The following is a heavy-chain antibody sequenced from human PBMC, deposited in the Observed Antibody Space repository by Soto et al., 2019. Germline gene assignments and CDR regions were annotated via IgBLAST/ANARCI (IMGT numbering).Heavy chain of an antibody. CDR1: GYTFTSYD. CDR2: MNPSSGNT. J-gene: IGHJ4*02. D-gene: IGHD2-15*01. CDR3: ERGVRSLTRYYFDY. Sequence: QVQLVQSGAEVKKPGASVKVSCKASGYTFTSYDINWVRQATGQGLEWMGWMNPSSGNTGYAQKFQGRVTMTRNTSISTAYMELTSLRSDDTAVYYCERGVRSLTRYYFDYWGQGILVTVSS. V-gene: IGHV1-8*01.